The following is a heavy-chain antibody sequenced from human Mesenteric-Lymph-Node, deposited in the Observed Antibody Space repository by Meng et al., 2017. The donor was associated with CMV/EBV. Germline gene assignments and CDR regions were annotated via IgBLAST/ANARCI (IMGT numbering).Heavy chain of an antibody. Sequence: GGSLRLSCKGSGYSFRSYWIGWVRQMPGKGLEWMGIIYPDESDTRYSPSFQGQVTISADKSINTAYLQWSSLKASDTAMYYCARWDCSSTSCYGNFYYYYGMDVWGQGTTVTVSS. D-gene: IGHD2-2*01. J-gene: IGHJ6*02. CDR3: ARWDCSSTSCYGNFYYYYGMDV. CDR1: GYSFRSYW. CDR2: IYPDESDT. V-gene: IGHV5-51*01.